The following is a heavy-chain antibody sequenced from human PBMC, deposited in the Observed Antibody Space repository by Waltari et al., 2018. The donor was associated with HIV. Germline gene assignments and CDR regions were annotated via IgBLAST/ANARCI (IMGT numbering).Heavy chain of an antibody. V-gene: IGHV3-33*01. CDR1: GFTFGSYG. Sequence: QVQLVESGGGVVQPGRYLTLSCEASGFTFGSYGIPWVRQAPGKGLEWGAVIWYHGDKEDYADSVKGRFNISRDNSRNTVFLHMNSLRAEDTGFYFCARERGYTSPFDLWGQGTLVTVSS. CDR3: ARERGYTSPFDL. D-gene: IGHD5-18*01. CDR2: IWYHGDKE. J-gene: IGHJ1*01.